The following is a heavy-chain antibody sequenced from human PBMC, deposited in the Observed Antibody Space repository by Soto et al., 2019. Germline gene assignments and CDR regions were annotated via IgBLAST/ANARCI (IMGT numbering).Heavy chain of an antibody. CDR1: GFTFSDFA. Sequence: EVQLVESGGDLVQPGGSLRLSCAASGFTFSDFAVHWVRQASGKGLEWVGRIRSKPNNYATTCSASLKGRFTISRDDSKNSAYPQMNSLESEDTAVYYCTRGAEISGLNWFDPWGPGTLVTVSS. V-gene: IGHV3-73*02. J-gene: IGHJ5*02. D-gene: IGHD6-25*01. CDR2: IRSKPNNYAT. CDR3: TRGAEISGLNWFDP.